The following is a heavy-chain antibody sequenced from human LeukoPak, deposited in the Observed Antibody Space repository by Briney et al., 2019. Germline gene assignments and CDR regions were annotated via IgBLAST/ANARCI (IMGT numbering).Heavy chain of an antibody. V-gene: IGHV3-11*01. J-gene: IGHJ6*02. CDR2: ITNGGSTI. Sequence: GGPLRLSCAASGFTFSDYNMNWVRQAPGKGLEWVSYITNGGSTIHHADSVKGRFTISRDNAKKTLYLRMNSLRAEDTAVYYCARSIGLTGGGVDVWGQGTTVTVSS. CDR1: GFTFSDYN. CDR3: ARSIGLTGGGVDV. D-gene: IGHD3-9*01.